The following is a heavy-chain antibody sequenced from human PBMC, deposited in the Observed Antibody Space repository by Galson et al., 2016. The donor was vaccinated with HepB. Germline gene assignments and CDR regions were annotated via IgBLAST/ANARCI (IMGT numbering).Heavy chain of an antibody. J-gene: IGHJ4*02. CDR2: INYDGSIA. CDR3: ARDDYSGGRGSPDY. CDR1: GFTFSSYW. D-gene: IGHD4/OR15-4a*01. Sequence: SLRLSCAVSGFTFSSYWMHWVRQVPGKGLVWVSRINYDGSIASYADSVKGRFTISRDNSKNTLYLQMNSLRTEDTAVYYCARDDYSGGRGSPDYWGQGTLVTVSS. V-gene: IGHV3-74*01.